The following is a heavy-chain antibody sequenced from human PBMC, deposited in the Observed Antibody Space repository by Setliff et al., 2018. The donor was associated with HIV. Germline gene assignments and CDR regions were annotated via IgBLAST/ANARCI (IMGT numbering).Heavy chain of an antibody. V-gene: IGHV4-34*01. Sequence: SETLSLTCAVYGGSFSGYYWSWIRQPPGKGLEWIGEINHSGSTNYNPSLKSRVTISVDTSKNQFSLKLSAVTAADTAVYYCNIYYYYYMDVWGKGTTVTVSS. CDR1: GGSFSGYY. CDR3: NIYYYYYMDV. CDR2: INHSGST. J-gene: IGHJ6*03.